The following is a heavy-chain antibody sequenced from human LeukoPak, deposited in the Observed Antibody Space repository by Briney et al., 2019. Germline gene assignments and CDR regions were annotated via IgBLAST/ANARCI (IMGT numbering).Heavy chain of an antibody. J-gene: IGHJ4*02. CDR1: GGXITTTNY. Sequence: SGTLSLTCVASGGXITTTNYWSWVRQSPGRGLEWIGEISLSGYTGFNPSLRGRVTMSLDESKNHLSLTLTSVTAADTAIYYCSRESGPYSPFGHWGQGILVTVTT. V-gene: IGHV4-4*02. D-gene: IGHD1-26*01. CDR2: ISLSGYT. CDR3: SRESGPYSPFGH.